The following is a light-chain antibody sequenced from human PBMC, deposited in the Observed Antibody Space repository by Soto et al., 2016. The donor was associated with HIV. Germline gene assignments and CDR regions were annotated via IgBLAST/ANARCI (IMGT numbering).Light chain of an antibody. Sequence: DIQMTQSPSTLSASVGDRVTITCRASHSISSWLAWYQQKPGKAPKVMIYKASNLESGVPSRFSGSESGTEFTLTISSLQPDDFATYYCQQYDSYPYTFGQGTKLEIK. CDR3: QQYDSYPYT. CDR2: KAS. CDR1: HSISSW. V-gene: IGKV1-5*03. J-gene: IGKJ2*01.